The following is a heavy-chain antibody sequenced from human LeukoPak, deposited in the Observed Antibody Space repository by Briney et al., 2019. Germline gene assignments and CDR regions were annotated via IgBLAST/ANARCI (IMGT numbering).Heavy chain of an antibody. CDR1: GFTFSSYE. V-gene: IGHV3-48*03. Sequence: PGGSLRLSCAASGFTFSSYEMNWVRQAPGKGLEWVSYISSSGSTIYYADSVKGRFTISRDNAKNSLYLQMNSLRAEDTAVYYCARDPYCSGTSCHIPLWGQGTLVTVSS. D-gene: IGHD2-2*02. CDR2: ISSSGSTI. CDR3: ARDPYCSGTSCHIPL. J-gene: IGHJ4*02.